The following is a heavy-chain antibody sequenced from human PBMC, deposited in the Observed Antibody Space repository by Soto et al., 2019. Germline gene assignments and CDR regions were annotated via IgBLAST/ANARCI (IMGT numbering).Heavy chain of an antibody. J-gene: IGHJ4*02. CDR1: GFTFSSYW. Sequence: LRLSCAAPGFTFSSYWMHWVRQAPGKGLVWVSRINSDGSSTSYADSVKGRFTISRDNAKNTLYLQMNSLRAEDTAVYYCAGVDYDSSGYYEDPGSRFAYYFDYWGQGTLVTVSS. D-gene: IGHD3-22*01. CDR3: AGVDYDSSGYYEDPGSRFAYYFDY. CDR2: INSDGSST. V-gene: IGHV3-74*01.